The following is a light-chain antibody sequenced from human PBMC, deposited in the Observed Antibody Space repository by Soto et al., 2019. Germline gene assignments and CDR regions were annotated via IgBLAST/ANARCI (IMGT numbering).Light chain of an antibody. J-gene: IGKJ1*01. CDR1: QSVLYSSNNENY. Sequence: DIVMTQSPDSLAVSLGERATINCKSSQSVLYSSNNENYLAWYQQKPGQPPNLLIYWASTRESGVPDRFSGSGSGTDFTLTIISLQAEDVEVYYCQQYYSTPPTFGQGTKVEIK. CDR3: QQYYSTPPT. V-gene: IGKV4-1*01. CDR2: WAS.